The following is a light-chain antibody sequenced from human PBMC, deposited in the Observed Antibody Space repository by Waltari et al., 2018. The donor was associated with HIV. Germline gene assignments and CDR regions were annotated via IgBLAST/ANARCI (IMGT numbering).Light chain of an antibody. CDR3: SSFTTRITVV. Sequence: QSALTQPPSVSGSLGQSVTISCTGTSSDVGNYNEVSWYQQSPGTAPKLMIYDVSNRPSGVPDRFSGSKAGNAASLTISGLQAEDGADYYCSSFTTRITVVVGGGTKLTVL. CDR2: DVS. CDR1: SSDVGNYNE. J-gene: IGLJ2*01. V-gene: IGLV2-18*02.